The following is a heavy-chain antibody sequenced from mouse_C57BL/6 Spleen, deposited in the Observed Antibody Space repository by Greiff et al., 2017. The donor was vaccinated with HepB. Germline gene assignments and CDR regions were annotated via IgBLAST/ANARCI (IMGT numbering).Heavy chain of an antibody. CDR2: INPSTGGT. CDR1: GYSFTGYY. J-gene: IGHJ2*01. Sequence: VHVKQSGPELVKPGASVKISCKASGYSFTGYYMNWVKQSPEKSLEWIGEINPSTGGTTYNQKFKAKATLTVDKSSSTAYMQLKSLTSEDSAVYYCARAYYSNEYYFDYWGQGTTLTVSS. CDR3: ARAYYSNEYYFDY. V-gene: IGHV1-42*01. D-gene: IGHD2-5*01.